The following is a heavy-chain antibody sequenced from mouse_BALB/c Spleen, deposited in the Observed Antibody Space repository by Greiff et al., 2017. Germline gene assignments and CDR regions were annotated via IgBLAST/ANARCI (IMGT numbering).Heavy chain of an antibody. CDR2: INPSNGRT. D-gene: IGHD2-1*01. V-gene: IGHV1S81*02. Sequence: QVQLQQPGAELVKPGASVKLSCKASGYTFTSYWMHWVKQRPGQGLEWIGEINPSNGRTNYNEKFKSKATLTVDKSSSTAYMQLSSLTSEDSAVYYCASRWYYGNFRWYFDVWGAGTTVTVSS. CDR1: GYTFTSYW. J-gene: IGHJ1*01. CDR3: ASRWYYGNFRWYFDV.